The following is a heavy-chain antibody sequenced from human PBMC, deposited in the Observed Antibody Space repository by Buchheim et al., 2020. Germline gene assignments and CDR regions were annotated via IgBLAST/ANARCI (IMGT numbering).Heavy chain of an antibody. V-gene: IGHV3-7*01. Sequence: EVQLVESGGGLVQPGGSLRLSCAASGFTFSSYWMSWVRQAPGKGLEWVANIKQDGSEQYYLDSVKGRFTISRDNSKNPLYRQMNSLRAEDTAVYYCARDLPVYSNDYYYGMDVWGQGTT. CDR3: ARDLPVYSNDYYYGMDV. CDR1: GFTFSSYW. D-gene: IGHD4-11*01. CDR2: IKQDGSEQ. J-gene: IGHJ6*02.